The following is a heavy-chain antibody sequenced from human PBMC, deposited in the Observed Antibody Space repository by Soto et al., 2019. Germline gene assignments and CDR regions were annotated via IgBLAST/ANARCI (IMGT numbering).Heavy chain of an antibody. CDR2: MYHSGST. CDR3: ATSTWYKIDY. CDR1: GDSISSGHW. J-gene: IGHJ4*02. V-gene: IGHV4-4*02. Sequence: QVQLQESGPGLVKPSGTLSLTCAVSGDSISSGHWWNWVRLPPGKGLEWLGEMYHSGSTNCNPSLKSRVNVSVDQSKNQFSLELRSVTAADTAVYYCATSTWYKIDYWGQGTLVTVSS. D-gene: IGHD1-1*01.